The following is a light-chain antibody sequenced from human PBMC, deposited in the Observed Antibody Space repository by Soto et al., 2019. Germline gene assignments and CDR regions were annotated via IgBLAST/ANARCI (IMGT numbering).Light chain of an antibody. CDR3: AAWDDSLNRPV. V-gene: IGLV1-44*01. CDR1: SSNIGGNT. CDR2: SNS. Sequence: QSVLTQPPSASGTPGQRVTISCSGSSSNIGGNTVNWYQQIPGTAPKLLIYSNSQRPSGVPDRFSGSKSGSSASLAISGLQSEYEADYYCAAWDDSLNRPVFGGGTQLTVL. J-gene: IGLJ7*01.